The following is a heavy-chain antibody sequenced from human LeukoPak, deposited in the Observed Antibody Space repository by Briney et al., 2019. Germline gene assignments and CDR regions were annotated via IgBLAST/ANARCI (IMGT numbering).Heavy chain of an antibody. Sequence: ASVKVSCKASGGTFSSYAISWVRQAPGQGLEWMGGIIPIFGTANYAQKFQGRVTITADESTSTAYMELSSLRSEDTAVYYCASVPILSTNYDILTGPIMGWWYFDYWGQGTLVTVSS. CDR2: IIPIFGTA. D-gene: IGHD3-9*01. J-gene: IGHJ4*02. V-gene: IGHV1-69*13. CDR1: GGTFSSYA. CDR3: ASVPILSTNYDILTGPIMGWWYFDY.